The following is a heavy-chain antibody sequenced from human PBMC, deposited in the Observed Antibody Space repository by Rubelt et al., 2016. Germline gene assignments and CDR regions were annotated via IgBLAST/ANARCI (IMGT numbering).Heavy chain of an antibody. J-gene: IGHJ5*02. CDR2: IYYTGST. D-gene: IGHD3-10*01. CDR3: TKEPGGSGFDP. V-gene: IGHV4-39*07. Sequence: QLQLQESGPGLVKPSETLSLTCTVSRGSISSGTDYWGWIRQPPGKGLAWIGSIYYTGSTYYNSSLKSRVTISLDMSKKYFSLKLTSVTAADTAVYYCTKEPGGSGFDPWGQGTLVTVSS. CDR1: RGSISSGTDY.